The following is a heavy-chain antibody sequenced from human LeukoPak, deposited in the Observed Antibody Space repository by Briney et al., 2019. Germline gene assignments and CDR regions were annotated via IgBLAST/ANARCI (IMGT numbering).Heavy chain of an antibody. Sequence: PGGSLRLSCAASGFTFSSYGMHWVRQAPGKGLEWVAVISYDGSNKYYADSVKGRFTISRDNSKNTLYLQMNSLRAEDTAVYYCAKASGFHYYDSSGYSYFDYWGQGTLVTVSS. V-gene: IGHV3-30*18. CDR3: AKASGFHYYDSSGYSYFDY. D-gene: IGHD3-22*01. CDR1: GFTFSSYG. CDR2: ISYDGSNK. J-gene: IGHJ4*02.